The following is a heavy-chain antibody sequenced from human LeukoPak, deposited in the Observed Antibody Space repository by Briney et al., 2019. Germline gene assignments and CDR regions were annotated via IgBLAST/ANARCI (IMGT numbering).Heavy chain of an antibody. CDR1: GFTFSSYN. J-gene: IGHJ4*02. CDR3: ARGPPFGV. CDR2: ISSSSSYR. Sequence: GGSLRLSCAASGFTFSSYNMNWVRQAPGKGLEWVSSISSSSSYRYYGDSVKGRFTISRDNAKSSLYLQMNSLRAEDTAVYYCARGPPFGVWGQGTLVTVSS. V-gene: IGHV3-21*01. D-gene: IGHD2-8*01.